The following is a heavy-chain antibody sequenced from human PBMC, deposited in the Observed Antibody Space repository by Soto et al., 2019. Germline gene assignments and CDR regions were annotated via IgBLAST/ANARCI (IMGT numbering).Heavy chain of an antibody. CDR3: ARGNARGGCLDY. Sequence: QVQLVQSGAEERKPGASVKVSCKASGYTFSTYAMHWVRRAPGQSLEWMGWFNGGNGNIKYSQKFEGRVTITTDTAASTAYMELNMLRSEDTAVYYCARGNARGGCLDYWGQGTLVSVSS. D-gene: IGHD3-10*01. J-gene: IGHJ4*02. CDR1: GYTFSTYA. CDR2: FNGGNGNI. V-gene: IGHV1-3*05.